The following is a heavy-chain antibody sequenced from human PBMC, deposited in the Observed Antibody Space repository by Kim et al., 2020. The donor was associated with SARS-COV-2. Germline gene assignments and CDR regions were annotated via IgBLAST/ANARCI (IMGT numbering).Heavy chain of an antibody. Sequence: GGSLILSCAASGFTFSDSWMDWVRQTAGGGLLWVSRINRDGTSTSYPDSVKGRFAISRDNSKNTLYLQMNSLRTEDTAVYYCFRGGVDLWGQGTLVTVSS. CDR1: GFTFSDSW. D-gene: IGHD3-10*01. CDR3: FRGGVDL. J-gene: IGHJ1*01. V-gene: IGHV3-74*01. CDR2: INRDGTST.